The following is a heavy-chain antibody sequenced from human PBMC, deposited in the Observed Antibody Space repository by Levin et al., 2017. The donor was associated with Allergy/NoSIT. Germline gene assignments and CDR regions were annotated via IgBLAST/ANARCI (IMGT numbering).Heavy chain of an antibody. CDR2: IYWDDDK. Sequence: KGSGPTLVKPTQTLTLTCTLSGFSLTARPVGVGWIRQPPGKALELLALIYWDDDKRYSPSLRSRLTITKVHSNDQVVLVMTNMAPEDTATYYCAHRRSGYNWNDGDFDYWGQGTMVTVSS. D-gene: IGHD1-1*01. CDR1: GFSLTARPVG. J-gene: IGHJ4*02. V-gene: IGHV2-5*02. CDR3: AHRRSGYNWNDGDFDY.